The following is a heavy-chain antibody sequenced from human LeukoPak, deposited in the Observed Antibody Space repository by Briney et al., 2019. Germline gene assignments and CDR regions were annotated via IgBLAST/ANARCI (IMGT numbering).Heavy chain of an antibody. CDR2: IHSSGST. V-gene: IGHV4-4*07. J-gene: IGHJ5*02. CDR1: SGSMSNYY. Sequence: SEALALTCTVSSGSMSNYYWTWIRQSAGKGLEWIGRIHSSGSTNCNPSLKSRITMSIDTSTSQFSLKLGSVTAADTALYYCARVGRIGGDNWFDPWGQGTLVTVSS. D-gene: IGHD3-16*01. CDR3: ARVGRIGGDNWFDP.